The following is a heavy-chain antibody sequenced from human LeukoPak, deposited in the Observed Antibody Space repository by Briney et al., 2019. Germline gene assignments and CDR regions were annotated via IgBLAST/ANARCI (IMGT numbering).Heavy chain of an antibody. D-gene: IGHD1-1*01. V-gene: IGHV3-23*01. CDR3: AKDRNDWKQGIDY. Sequence: GGSLRLSCPASGFSFSDHAMNWVRQAPGKGLEWVSIISARDGRTYYADSVKGRFTISRDNSKNTLYLQMNSLRAEDTAVYYCAKDRNDWKQGIDYWGQGTLVTVSS. CDR1: GFSFSDHA. CDR2: ISARDGRT. J-gene: IGHJ4*02.